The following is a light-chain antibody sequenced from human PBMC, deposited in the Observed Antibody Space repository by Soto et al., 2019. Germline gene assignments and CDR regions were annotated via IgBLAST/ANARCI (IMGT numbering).Light chain of an antibody. V-gene: IGLV2-8*01. J-gene: IGLJ2*01. CDR2: EVR. Sequence: QSALTQPPSASGSPGQSVTISCTGSSNDLDGYNYVSWYQHHPGKAPKLIIYEVRERPSGVPDRFSGSKSGNTASLTVSGLQAEDEADYYCSSYGGSDNLIIGGGTKLTVL. CDR1: SNDLDGYNY. CDR3: SSYGGSDNLI.